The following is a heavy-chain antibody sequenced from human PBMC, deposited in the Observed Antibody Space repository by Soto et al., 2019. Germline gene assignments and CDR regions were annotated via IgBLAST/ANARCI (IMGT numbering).Heavy chain of an antibody. V-gene: IGHV1-46*03. CDR1: GYTFTSYY. CDR3: ATPRCSSTSCSYGMDV. D-gene: IGHD2-2*01. CDR2: INPSGGST. J-gene: IGHJ6*02. Sequence: GASVKVSCKASGYTFTSYYMHWVRQAPGQGLEWMGIINPSGGSTSYAQKFQGRVTMTRDTSTSTVYMELSSLRSEDTAVYYCATPRCSSTSCSYGMDVWGQGTTVTVSS.